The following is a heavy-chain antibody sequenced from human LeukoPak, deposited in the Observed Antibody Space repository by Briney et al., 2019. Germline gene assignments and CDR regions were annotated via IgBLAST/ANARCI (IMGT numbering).Heavy chain of an antibody. CDR3: ARDREWELPRGYYYYMDV. CDR2: IYTSGST. D-gene: IGHD1-26*01. J-gene: IGHJ6*03. V-gene: IGHV4-4*07. CDR1: GGSLSSYY. Sequence: SETLSLTCTVSGGSLSSYYWSWIRQPPGKGLEWIGRIYTSGSTNYNPSLKSRVTMSVDTSKNQFSLKLSSVTAADTAVYYCARDREWELPRGYYYYMDVWGKGTTVTVSS.